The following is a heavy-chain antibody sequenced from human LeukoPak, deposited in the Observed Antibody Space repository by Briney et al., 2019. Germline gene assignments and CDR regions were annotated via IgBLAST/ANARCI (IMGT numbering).Heavy chain of an antibody. V-gene: IGHV3-23*01. D-gene: IGHD3-10*01. CDR3: VVDLSGSADY. J-gene: IGHJ4*02. CDR1: GVTLSTYA. Sequence: PGGSLRLSCAASGVTLSTYAMSWARQAPGKGLEWVSGISSSGSGDNTYYADSVKGRFTISRDNAKNTLYLQMNGLRTEDSALYYCVVDLSGSADYWGQGTLVTVSS. CDR2: ISSSGSGDNT.